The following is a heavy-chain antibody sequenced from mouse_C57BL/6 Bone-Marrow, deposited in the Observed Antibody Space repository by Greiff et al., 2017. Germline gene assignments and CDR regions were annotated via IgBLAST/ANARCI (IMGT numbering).Heavy chain of an antibody. V-gene: IGHV5-9-1*02. CDR3: TRAPYYFDY. Sequence: EVKLVESGEGLVKPGGSLKLSCAASGFTFSSYAMSWVRQTPEKRLEWVAYISSGGDYIYYADTVKGRFTISRDNARNTLYLQMSSLKSEDTAMFYCTRAPYYFDYWGQGTTLTVSS. CDR2: ISSGGDYI. J-gene: IGHJ2*01. CDR1: GFTFSSYA.